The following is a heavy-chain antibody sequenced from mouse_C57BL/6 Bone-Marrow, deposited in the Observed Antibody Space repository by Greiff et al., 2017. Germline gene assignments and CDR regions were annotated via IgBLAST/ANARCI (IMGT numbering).Heavy chain of an antibody. Sequence: QVQLQQSGPELVKPGASVKISCKASGYAFSSSWMNWVKQRPGKGLEWIGRIYPGDGDTNYNGKFKGKATLTADKSSSTAYMQLSSLTSEDSAVYFCARSYSQFAYWGQGTLVTVSA. CDR3: ARSYSQFAY. CDR1: GYAFSSSW. D-gene: IGHD2-12*01. J-gene: IGHJ3*01. V-gene: IGHV1-82*01. CDR2: IYPGDGDT.